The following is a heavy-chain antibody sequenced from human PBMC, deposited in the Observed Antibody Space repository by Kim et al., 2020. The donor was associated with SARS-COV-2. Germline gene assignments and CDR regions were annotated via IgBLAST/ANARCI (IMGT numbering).Heavy chain of an antibody. V-gene: IGHV1-69*04. CDR1: GGTFSSYA. J-gene: IGHJ4*02. Sequence: SVKVSCKASGGTFSSYAISWVRQAPGQGLEWMGRIIPIFGIANYAQKFQGRVTITADKSTSTAYMELSSLRSEDMAVYYCARGGLASYYFDYWGQGTLVTVSS. CDR3: ARGGLASYYFDY. D-gene: IGHD1-26*01. CDR2: IIPIFGIA.